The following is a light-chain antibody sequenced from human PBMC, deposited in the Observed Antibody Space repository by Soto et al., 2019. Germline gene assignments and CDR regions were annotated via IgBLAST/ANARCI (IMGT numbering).Light chain of an antibody. Sequence: DIVLTQSPATLSLSPGERATLSCGASQSVSYFLAWYQQKPGQAPRLLIYDASNRATGIPARFSGSGSGTDFTLTISSPEPEDFAVYYCQQRRNPRTFGKGTKV. V-gene: IGKV3-11*01. CDR1: QSVSYF. CDR2: DAS. J-gene: IGKJ1*01. CDR3: QQRRNPRT.